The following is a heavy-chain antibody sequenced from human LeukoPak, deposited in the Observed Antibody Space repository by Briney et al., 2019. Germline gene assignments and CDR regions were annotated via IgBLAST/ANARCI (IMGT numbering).Heavy chain of an antibody. J-gene: IGHJ4*02. D-gene: IGHD5-12*01. V-gene: IGHV3-15*01. CDR1: GFTFSHAW. Sequence: PGGSLRLSCVASGFTFSHAWMSWVRQAPGKGLEWVGRIKSKTDGGTTDYAAPVKDRFTFSRDDSKSTLYLQMNNLQTEDTAVYYCTTSLIGYDFLFDYWGQGTLVTVSS. CDR3: TTSLIGYDFLFDY. CDR2: IKSKTDGGTT.